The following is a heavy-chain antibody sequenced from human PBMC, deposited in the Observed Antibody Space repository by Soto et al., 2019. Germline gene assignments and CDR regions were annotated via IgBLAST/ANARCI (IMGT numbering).Heavy chain of an antibody. D-gene: IGHD3-10*01. Sequence: PGGSLRLSCAASGFTFSSYSMNWVRQAPGKGLEWVSSISSSSSYIYYADSVKGRFTISRDNAKNSLYLQMNSLRAEDTAVYYCARGQMKVRGPYHYNWFDPFDPWGQGTLVTVSS. V-gene: IGHV3-21*01. CDR3: ARGQMKVRGPYHYNWFDPFDP. CDR1: GFTFSSYS. J-gene: IGHJ5*02. CDR2: ISSSSSYI.